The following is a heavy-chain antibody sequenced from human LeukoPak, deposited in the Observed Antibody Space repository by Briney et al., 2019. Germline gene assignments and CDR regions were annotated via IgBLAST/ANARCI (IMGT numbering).Heavy chain of an antibody. CDR2: IYDSGST. CDR3: ARSEPSMTNPIFDY. V-gene: IGHV4-39*01. CDR1: GGSIRSSYYY. Sequence: PSETLSLTCTVSGGSIRSSYYYWGWIRQPPGKGLEWIGSIYDSGSTYYNPSLKSRVTISVDTSKNQFSLKLNSVTAADTAVYYCARSEPSMTNPIFDYWGQGTLVTVSS. D-gene: IGHD4-11*01. J-gene: IGHJ4*02.